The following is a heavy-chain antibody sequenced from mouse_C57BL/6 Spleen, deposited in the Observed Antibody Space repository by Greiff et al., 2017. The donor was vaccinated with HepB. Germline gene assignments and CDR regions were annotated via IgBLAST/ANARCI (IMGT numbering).Heavy chain of an antibody. CDR3: ARWEDYFDY. CDR2: IYPGDGDT. V-gene: IGHV1-82*01. Sequence: VKLMESGPELVKPGASVKISCKASGYAFSSSWMNWVKQRPGKGLEWIGRIYPGDGDTNYNGKFKGKATLTAEKSSSTAYMQLSSLTSEDSAVYFCARWEDYFDYWGQGTTLTVSS. D-gene: IGHD4-1*01. J-gene: IGHJ2*01. CDR1: GYAFSSSW.